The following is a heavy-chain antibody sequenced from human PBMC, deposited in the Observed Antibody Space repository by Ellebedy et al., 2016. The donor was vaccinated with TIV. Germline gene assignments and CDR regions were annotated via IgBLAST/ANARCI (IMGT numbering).Heavy chain of an antibody. CDR1: GGSFSGYY. Sequence: SETLSLTXAVYGGSFSGYYWTWIRQPPGKGLEWIGEINHSGSTNYNLSLKSRVTISVDTSKNQFSLKLSSVTAADTAVYYCATASSIVVVPAAIPYYYYYMDVWGKGTTVTVSS. CDR3: ATASSIVVVPAAIPYYYYYMDV. D-gene: IGHD2-2*02. J-gene: IGHJ6*03. CDR2: INHSGST. V-gene: IGHV4-34*01.